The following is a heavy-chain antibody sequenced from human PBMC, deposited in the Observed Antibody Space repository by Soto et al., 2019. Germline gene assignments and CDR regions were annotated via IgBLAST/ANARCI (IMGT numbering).Heavy chain of an antibody. Sequence: GGSLRLSCAASGFTFSSYAMTWVRQAPGKGLEWVSTISGTGGNTYYADSVKGRFTISRDNSKNTAYLQMNSLRAEDTAVYYCAKRFDDSSTWSFDHWGLGTLVTVSS. CDR3: AKRFDDSSTWSFDH. V-gene: IGHV3-23*01. CDR1: GFTFSSYA. CDR2: ISGTGGNT. J-gene: IGHJ4*02. D-gene: IGHD6-6*01.